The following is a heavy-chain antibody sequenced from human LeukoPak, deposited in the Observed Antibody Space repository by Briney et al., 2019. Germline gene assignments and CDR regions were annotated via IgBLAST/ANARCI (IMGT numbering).Heavy chain of an antibody. Sequence: ASVKVSCKASGYTFTSYDINWVRQATGQGLEWMGWMNPNSGNTGYAQKFQGRVTITRNTSISTAYMQLSSLRSEDTAVHYCARIGSGTTADYWGQGTLVTVSS. J-gene: IGHJ4*02. CDR2: MNPNSGNT. D-gene: IGHD1-7*01. V-gene: IGHV1-8*03. CDR1: GYTFTSYD. CDR3: ARIGSGTTADY.